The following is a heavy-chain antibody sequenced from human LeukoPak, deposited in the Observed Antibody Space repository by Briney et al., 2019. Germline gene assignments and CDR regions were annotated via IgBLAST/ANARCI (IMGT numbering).Heavy chain of an antibody. V-gene: IGHV5-51*01. D-gene: IGHD3-22*01. CDR2: IYPADSDT. Sequence: HGESLKISCKGSGYNFRGYWIAWVRQMDGKGLEWMEIIYPADSDTRYSPSFQGQVTISADKSITTASLQWSSLKPSDTAMYYCATPHDATAYYYDSSGYFYGGQGTLVTVSS. CDR1: GYNFRGYW. CDR3: ATPHDATAYYYDSSGYFY. J-gene: IGHJ4*02.